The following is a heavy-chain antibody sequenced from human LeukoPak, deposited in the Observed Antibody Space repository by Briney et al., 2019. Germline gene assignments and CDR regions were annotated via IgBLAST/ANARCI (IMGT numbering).Heavy chain of an antibody. Sequence: SVKVSCKASGYTFTGYYMHWVRQAPGQGLEWMGWINPNSGDTNYPQKFQGRVTMTRDTYISTAYMEVSRLRSDDTDVFYCAREGSGYPYWGQGTLVTVSS. CDR1: GYTFTGYY. CDR3: AREGSGYPY. CDR2: INPNSGDT. D-gene: IGHD3-22*01. V-gene: IGHV1-2*02. J-gene: IGHJ4*02.